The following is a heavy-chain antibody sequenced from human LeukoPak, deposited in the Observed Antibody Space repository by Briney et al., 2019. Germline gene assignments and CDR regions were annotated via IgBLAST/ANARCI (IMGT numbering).Heavy chain of an antibody. Sequence: PSETLSLTCAVYGGSFSGYYWSWIRQPPGKGLEWIGEINHSGSTNYNPSLKSRVTISVDTSRNQFSLKLSSVTAADTAVYYCASRRITMVRGANWFDPWGQGTLVTVSS. CDR2: INHSGST. CDR1: GGSFSGYY. J-gene: IGHJ5*02. CDR3: ASRRITMVRGANWFDP. V-gene: IGHV4-34*01. D-gene: IGHD3-10*01.